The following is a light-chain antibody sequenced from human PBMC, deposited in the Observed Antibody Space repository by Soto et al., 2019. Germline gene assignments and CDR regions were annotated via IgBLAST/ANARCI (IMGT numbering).Light chain of an antibody. CDR3: CSYGGFSNFRV. V-gene: IGLV2-11*01. Sequence: QSALTQPRSVSGSPGESVTISCTGTSNDVGNYKYVSWYQQYPGKAPKLVIFDVTERPSGVPARFSASKFDNTASLTISGLQADDEADYFCCSYGGFSNFRVLGTGTRSPS. J-gene: IGLJ1*01. CDR1: SNDVGNYKY. CDR2: DVT.